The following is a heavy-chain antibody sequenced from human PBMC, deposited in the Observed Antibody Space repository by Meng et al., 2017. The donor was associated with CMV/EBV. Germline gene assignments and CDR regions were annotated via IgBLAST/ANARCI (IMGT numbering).Heavy chain of an antibody. Sequence: QVQLQQWGAGLLKPSEXLSLTCAVYGGSFSGYYWSWIRQPPGKGLEWIGEINHSGSTNYNPSLKSRVTISVDTSKNQFSLKLSSVTAADTAVYYCARERGVATRYYFDYWGQGTLVTVSS. CDR2: INHSGST. CDR3: ARERGVATRYYFDY. J-gene: IGHJ4*02. CDR1: GGSFSGYY. D-gene: IGHD2-15*01. V-gene: IGHV4-34*01.